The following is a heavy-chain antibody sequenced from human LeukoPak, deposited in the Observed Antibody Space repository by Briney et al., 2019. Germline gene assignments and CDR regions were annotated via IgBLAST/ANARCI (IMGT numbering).Heavy chain of an antibody. CDR3: AKDRRTDGYNLDY. CDR1: GFG. Sequence: GGSLRLSCAASGFGMHWVRQAPGKGLEWVAFIRYDGSNKYYADSVKGRFTISRDNSKNTLYLQMNSLRAEDTAVYYCAKDRRTDGYNLDYWGQGTLVTVSS. J-gene: IGHJ4*02. D-gene: IGHD5-24*01. V-gene: IGHV3-30*02. CDR2: IRYDGSNK.